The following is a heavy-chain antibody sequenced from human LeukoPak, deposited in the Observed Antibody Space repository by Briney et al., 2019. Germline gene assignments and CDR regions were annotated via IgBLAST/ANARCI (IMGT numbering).Heavy chain of an antibody. CDR2: ISSSSSYT. V-gene: IGHV3-11*06. CDR1: VFTFSDYY. J-gene: IGHJ4*02. Sequence: GGSLRLSCAASVFTFSDYYMSWIRQAPGQGLEWVSYISSSSSYTNYADSVKVRFTISRDNAKNSLYLQMNSLRAEDTAVYYCARGPIYDILTGYYISYFDYLGQGTLVTDSS. D-gene: IGHD3-9*01. CDR3: ARGPIYDILTGYYISYFDY.